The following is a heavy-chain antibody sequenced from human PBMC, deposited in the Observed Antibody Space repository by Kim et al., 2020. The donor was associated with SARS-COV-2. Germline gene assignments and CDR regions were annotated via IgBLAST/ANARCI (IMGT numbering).Heavy chain of an antibody. J-gene: IGHJ4*02. CDR1: GGSISSYY. Sequence: SETLSLTCTVSGGSISSYYWSWIRQPPGKGLEWIGYIYYSGSTNYNPSLKSRVTISVDTSKNQFSLKLSSVTAADTAVYYCARSYDYVWGSYRSPDYFDYWGQGHLVTVSS. CDR2: IYYSGST. V-gene: IGHV4-59*13. D-gene: IGHD3-16*02. CDR3: ARSYDYVWGSYRSPDYFDY.